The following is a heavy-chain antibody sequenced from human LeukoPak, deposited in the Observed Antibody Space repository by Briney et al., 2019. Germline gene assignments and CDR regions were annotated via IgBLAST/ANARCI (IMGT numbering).Heavy chain of an antibody. CDR3: ARENRNPPYTFDF. CDR1: GFIFSNYA. D-gene: IGHD1-14*01. V-gene: IGHV3-23*01. Sequence: PGGSLRLSCAASGFIFSNYALSWVRQAPGKGLEWVSGINGSGSSTYYADSVKGRFTIFRDNSKNTVYLQMDSLRADDTAVYYCARENRNPPYTFDFWGQGTLVTVSS. CDR2: INGSGSST. J-gene: IGHJ4*02.